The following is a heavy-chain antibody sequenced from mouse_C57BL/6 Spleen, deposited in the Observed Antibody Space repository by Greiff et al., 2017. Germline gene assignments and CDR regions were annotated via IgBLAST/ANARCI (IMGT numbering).Heavy chain of an antibody. V-gene: IGHV1-69*01. CDR3: ALPERSSSAWFAY. D-gene: IGHD1-1*01. J-gene: IGHJ3*01. CDR2: IDPSDSYT. CDR1: GYTFTSYW. Sequence: QVQLQQPGAELVMPGASVKLSCKASGYTFTSYWMHWVKQRPGQGLEWIGEIDPSDSYTNYNQKFKGKSTLTVDKSSSTAYMQLSSLTSEDSAVYYCALPERSSSAWFAYWGQGTLVTVSA.